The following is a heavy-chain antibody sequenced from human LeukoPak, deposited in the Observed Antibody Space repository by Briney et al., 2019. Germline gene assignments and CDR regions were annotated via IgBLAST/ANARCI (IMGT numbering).Heavy chain of an antibody. CDR1: RYSFTSYW. J-gene: IGHJ6*02. CDR2: LDPSDSNT. D-gene: IGHD2-2*01. Sequence: GESLKISCKCSRYSFTSYWISWVRQMPGKGLEWNGRLDPSDSNTNYSPSFQGHVTISADKSISTAYLQWSSLKASDTAMYYCARHELPYCSSTSCYGGYYGMDVWGQGTTVTVSS. CDR3: ARHELPYCSSTSCYGGYYGMDV. V-gene: IGHV5-10-1*01.